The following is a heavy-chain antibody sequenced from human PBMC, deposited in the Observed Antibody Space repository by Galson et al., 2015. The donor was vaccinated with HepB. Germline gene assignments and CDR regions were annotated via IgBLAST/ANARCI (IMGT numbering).Heavy chain of an antibody. J-gene: IGHJ4*02. Sequence: SVKVSCKASGYTFTTYAIHWMSQAPGQRPEWMGWINAGNGHTTYTQKFQGRVTFTRDTSASTAYMELPSLRSEDTAVYYCAALDYGDYWGQGTLVTVSS. CDR3: AALDYGDY. CDR1: GYTFTTYA. V-gene: IGHV1-3*01. CDR2: INAGNGHT.